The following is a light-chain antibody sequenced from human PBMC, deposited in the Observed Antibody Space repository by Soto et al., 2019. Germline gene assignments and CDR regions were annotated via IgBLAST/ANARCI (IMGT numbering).Light chain of an antibody. CDR2: EVT. V-gene: IGLV2-14*01. CDR1: SSDVGGYNY. J-gene: IGLJ1*01. Sequence: QSVLTQPASVSGSPGQSITISCTGTSSDVGGYNYVSWYQQYPGKVPRLIIYEVTYRPSGVSNRFSGSKSGNTASLTISGLRAEDQADYYCSSFSTSDTLEVFXSGTKVTVL. CDR3: SSFSTSDTLEV.